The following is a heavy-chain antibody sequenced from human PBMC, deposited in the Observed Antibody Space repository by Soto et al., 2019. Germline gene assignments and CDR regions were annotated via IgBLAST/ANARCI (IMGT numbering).Heavy chain of an antibody. J-gene: IGHJ4*02. CDR3: ARGHRNWGVDY. CDR1: GYTFTSYD. D-gene: IGHD7-27*01. Sequence: QVQLVQSGAEVKKPGASVKVSCKAAGYTFTSYDINWVRQATGQDFEWMGWMNPNSGNTAYAQKFQGRVTMTRDTSKSTALMALSSLTSEETAVHYCARGHRNWGVDYCGQGTLVTVSS. V-gene: IGHV1-8*01. CDR2: MNPNSGNT.